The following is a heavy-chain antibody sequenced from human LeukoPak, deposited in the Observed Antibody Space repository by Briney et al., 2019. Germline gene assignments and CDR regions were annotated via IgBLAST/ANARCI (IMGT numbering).Heavy chain of an antibody. J-gene: IGHJ4*02. CDR1: GYTFTVYY. CDR2: ITPNSGGT. D-gene: IGHD6-13*01. CDR3: ARQATAAAATVFY. V-gene: IGHV1-2*02. Sequence: ASVKVSCKASGYTFTVYYIYWVRQAPGQRLERMGWITPNSGGTNYGQKFHGRVTMTRDTSISTAYMDLSRLRSDDTAVYYCARQATAAAATVFYWGQGTLVTVSS.